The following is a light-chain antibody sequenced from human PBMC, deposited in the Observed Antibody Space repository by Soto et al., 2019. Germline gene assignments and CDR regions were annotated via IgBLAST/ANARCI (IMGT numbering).Light chain of an antibody. CDR3: QSYDNSLGV. CDR2: GNT. V-gene: IGLV1-40*01. CDR1: SSNIGAGYD. Sequence: QSVLTQPPSVSGAPGQRVTISCTGSSSNIGAGYDVHWYQQLPGTAPKLLIYGNTIRPSGVPDRFSGSKSGTSASLAITGLQAEDEADYYCQSYDNSLGVFGGGTKLTVL. J-gene: IGLJ2*01.